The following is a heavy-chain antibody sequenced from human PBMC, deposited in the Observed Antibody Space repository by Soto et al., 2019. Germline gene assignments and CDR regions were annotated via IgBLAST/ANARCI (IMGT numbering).Heavy chain of an antibody. Sequence: PGGSLRLSCAASGFTFSSYAMSWVRQAPGKGLEWVSAIRDDGSNKYYADSVKGRFTISRDNSKNTLYLQMNSLRAEDTAVYYCARENYDFWSGYRPYYYYYGMDVWGQGTTVTV. CDR1: GFTFSSYA. D-gene: IGHD3-3*01. CDR2: IRDDGSNK. V-gene: IGHV3-23*01. CDR3: ARENYDFWSGYRPYYYYYGMDV. J-gene: IGHJ6*02.